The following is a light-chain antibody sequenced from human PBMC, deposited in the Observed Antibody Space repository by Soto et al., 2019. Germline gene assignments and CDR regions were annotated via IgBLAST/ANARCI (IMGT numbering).Light chain of an antibody. V-gene: IGKV2-30*01. CDR3: MQGTHWPET. J-gene: IGKJ1*01. CDR2: KVS. Sequence: DVVMTQSPLSLPVTLGQPASISCRSSESLVDSDGNTYLNWFQQRPGQSPRRLFYKVSNRDSGVPDRFSGSGSGTDFTLKISRVEAEDVGLYYCMQGTHWPETFGQGTKVDIK. CDR1: ESLVDSDGNTY.